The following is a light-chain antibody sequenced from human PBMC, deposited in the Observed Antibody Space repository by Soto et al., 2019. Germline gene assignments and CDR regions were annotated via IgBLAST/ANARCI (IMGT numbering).Light chain of an antibody. V-gene: IGLV2-14*01. Sequence: QSALTQPASVSGSPGQSITISCTGTSSDVGGYNYVSWFQQHPGKAPRLIIYEVTNRPSGVSHRFSGSTSGNTASLTISGIQAEDEADYYCSIYRSTNTSYVFVPGTKV. CDR3: SIYRSTNTSYV. J-gene: IGLJ1*01. CDR1: SSDVGGYNY. CDR2: EVT.